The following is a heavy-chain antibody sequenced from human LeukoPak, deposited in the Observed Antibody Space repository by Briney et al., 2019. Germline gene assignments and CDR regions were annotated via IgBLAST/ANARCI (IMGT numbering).Heavy chain of an antibody. CDR2: ISGSGGST. CDR3: AKPFQWLESFDY. V-gene: IGHV3-23*01. CDR1: GFTFSSYA. D-gene: IGHD6-19*01. Sequence: PGGSLRLSCAASGFTFSSYAMSWVRQAPGKGLEWVSAISGSGGSTYYADSGKGRFTISRDNSKNTLYLQMNSLRAEDTAVYYCAKPFQWLESFDYWGQGTLVTVSS. J-gene: IGHJ4*02.